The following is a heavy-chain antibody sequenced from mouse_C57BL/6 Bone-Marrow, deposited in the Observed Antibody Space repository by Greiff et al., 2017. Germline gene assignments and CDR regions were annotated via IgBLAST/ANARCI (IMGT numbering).Heavy chain of an antibody. J-gene: IGHJ4*01. V-gene: IGHV1-76*01. CDR3: ARLGAQATGYAMDY. CDR2: IYPGSGNT. Sequence: QVQLQQSGAELVRPGASVKLSCKASGYTFTDYYINWVKQRPGQGLEWIARIYPGSGNTYYNEKFKGKATLTAEKSSSTAYMQLSSLTSEDSAVYFCARLGAQATGYAMDYWGQGTSVTVSS. D-gene: IGHD3-2*02. CDR1: GYTFTDYY.